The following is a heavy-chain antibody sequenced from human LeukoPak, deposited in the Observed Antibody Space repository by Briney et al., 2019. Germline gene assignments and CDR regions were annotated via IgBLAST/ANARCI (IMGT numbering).Heavy chain of an antibody. CDR1: GGTFISYA. D-gene: IGHD2-2*01. CDR3: ARALYCSSTSCHEVYYFDY. CDR2: IIPIFGTA. V-gene: IGHV1-69*13. Sequence: SVKVSCKASGGTFISYAISWVRQAPGQGLEWMGGIIPIFGTANYAQKFQGRVTITADESTSTAYMELSSLRSEDTAVYYCARALYCSSTSCHEVYYFDYWGQGTLVTVSS. J-gene: IGHJ4*02.